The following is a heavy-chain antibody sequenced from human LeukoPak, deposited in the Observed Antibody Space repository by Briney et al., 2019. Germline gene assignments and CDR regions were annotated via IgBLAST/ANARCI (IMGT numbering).Heavy chain of an antibody. Sequence: RASETLSLTCTVSGGSISSGGYYWSWIRQHPGKGLEWIGYIYYSGSTYYNPSLKSRVTISVDTSKNQFSLKLSSVTAADTAVYYCARVSVRRGRGMDVWGQGTTVTVSS. CDR2: IYYSGST. CDR1: GGSISSGGYY. V-gene: IGHV4-31*03. D-gene: IGHD3-10*01. CDR3: ARVSVRRGRGMDV. J-gene: IGHJ6*02.